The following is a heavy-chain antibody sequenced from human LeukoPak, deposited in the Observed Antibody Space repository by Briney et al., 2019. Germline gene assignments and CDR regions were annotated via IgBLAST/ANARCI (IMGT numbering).Heavy chain of an antibody. D-gene: IGHD3-3*01. Sequence: SETLSLTCAVYGGSFSGYYWSWIRQPPGKGLEWIGEINHSGSTNYNPSLKSRVTISVDTSKNQFSLKLSSVTAADTAVYYCARSPLFWSGYYSDYYYYYMDVWGKGTTVTVSS. CDR2: INHSGST. V-gene: IGHV4-34*01. CDR1: GGSFSGYY. CDR3: ARSPLFWSGYYSDYYYYYMDV. J-gene: IGHJ6*03.